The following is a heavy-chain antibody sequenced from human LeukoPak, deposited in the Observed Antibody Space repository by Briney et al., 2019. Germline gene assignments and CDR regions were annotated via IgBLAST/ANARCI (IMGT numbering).Heavy chain of an antibody. CDR2: IFHSGST. D-gene: IGHD6-6*01. V-gene: IGHV4-59*01. CDR1: GGSISSYY. CDR3: ARAASPFYTDFDY. Sequence: SETLSLTCTASGGSISSYYRSWIRQPPGKGLEWIGYIFHSGSTNYNPSLKSRVTISVDTSKNQFSLRMSSMTAADTAVYYCARAASPFYTDFDYWGQGTLVTVSS. J-gene: IGHJ4*02.